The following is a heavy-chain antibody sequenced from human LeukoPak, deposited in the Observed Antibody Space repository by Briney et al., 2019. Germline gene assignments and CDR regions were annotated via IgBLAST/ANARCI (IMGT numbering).Heavy chain of an antibody. J-gene: IGHJ5*02. Sequence: SQTLSLTCASSGYGVSSNSVTWNWIRQSPARGLEWLGRTYYRCTRYNDYAVSERGRITVNPDTSKNQFSLHLNSVTPEDTAVYYCARRLTQYDCFDPWGQGILVTVSS. CDR1: GYGVSSNSVT. CDR3: ARRLTQYDCFDP. D-gene: IGHD2-2*01. CDR2: TYYRCTRYN. V-gene: IGHV6-1*01.